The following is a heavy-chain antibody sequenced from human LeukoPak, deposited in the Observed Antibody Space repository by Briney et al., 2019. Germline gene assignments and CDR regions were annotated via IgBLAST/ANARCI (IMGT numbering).Heavy chain of an antibody. D-gene: IGHD3-16*02. CDR2: IYYSGST. Sequence: SETLSLTCTVSGGSISSSSYYWGWIRQPPGKGLEWIGSIYYSGSTYYNPSLKSRVTISVDTSKNQFFLKLSSVTAADTAVYYCAGYDYVWGSYRSWGQGTLVTVSS. V-gene: IGHV4-39*01. CDR3: AGYDYVWGSYRS. CDR1: GGSISSSSYY. J-gene: IGHJ5*02.